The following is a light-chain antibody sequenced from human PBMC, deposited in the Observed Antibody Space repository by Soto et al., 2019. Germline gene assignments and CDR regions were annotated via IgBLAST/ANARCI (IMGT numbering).Light chain of an antibody. CDR3: QQSFSNYFT. CDR1: QNIRGF. Sequence: DIVMTQSPFALSASVGDRVTITCRASQNIRGFLHWYQQKPGKAPKLLIYGTSNLESGVPSRFGGSGSGTDFTLTISGLQLEDFATYSCQQSFSNYFTFGGGTKVEI. J-gene: IGKJ4*01. V-gene: IGKV1-39*01. CDR2: GTS.